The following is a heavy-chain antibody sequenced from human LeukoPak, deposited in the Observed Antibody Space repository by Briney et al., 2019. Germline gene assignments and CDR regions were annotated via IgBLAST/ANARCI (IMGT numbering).Heavy chain of an antibody. J-gene: IGHJ6*02. V-gene: IGHV4-34*01. Sequence: PSETLSLTCAVYGGSFSGYYWSWIRQPPGKGLEWIGEINHSGSTNYNPSLKSRVTISVDTSKNQFSLKLSSVTAADTAVYYCARDIVTGGSFITKYYYGMDVWGQGTTVTVSS. CDR3: ARDIVTGGSFITKYYYGMDV. D-gene: IGHD2-15*01. CDR1: GGSFSGYY. CDR2: INHSGST.